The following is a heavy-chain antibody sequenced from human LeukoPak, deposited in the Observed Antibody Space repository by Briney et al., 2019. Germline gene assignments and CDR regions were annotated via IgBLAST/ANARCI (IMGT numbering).Heavy chain of an antibody. V-gene: IGHV3-30*02. D-gene: IGHD3-10*01. CDR3: AKSYGSGSYEGGAFDI. CDR2: IRYDGSNK. CDR1: GFTFSSYG. J-gene: IGHJ3*02. Sequence: GGSLRLSCAASGFTFSSYGMHWVRQAPGKGLEWVAFIRYDGSNKHYADSVKGRFTISRDNSKNTLYLQMNSLRAEDTAVYYCAKSYGSGSYEGGAFDIWGQGTMVTVSS.